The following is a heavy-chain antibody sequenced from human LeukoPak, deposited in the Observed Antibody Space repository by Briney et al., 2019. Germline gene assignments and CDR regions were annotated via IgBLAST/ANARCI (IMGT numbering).Heavy chain of an antibody. CDR2: ISGSGGST. J-gene: IGHJ4*02. CDR1: GFAFSRYA. D-gene: IGHD6-19*01. Sequence: GGSLRLSCAASGFAFSRYAMTWVRQAPGKGLEWVSAISGSGGSTYYADSVKGRFTISRDNSKNTLFLQMNSLRAEDTAVYYGIPVAGAGFDYWGQGTLVTVSS. CDR3: IPVAGAGFDY. V-gene: IGHV3-23*01.